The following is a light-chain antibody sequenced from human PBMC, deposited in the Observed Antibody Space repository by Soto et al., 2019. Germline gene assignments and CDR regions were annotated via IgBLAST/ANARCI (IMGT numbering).Light chain of an antibody. CDR3: GTWDSSLSSHWV. V-gene: IGLV1-51*01. CDR1: SSNIGNNY. J-gene: IGLJ3*02. CDR2: DNN. Sequence: QSVLTQPPSVSAAPGQKVTISCSGSSSNIGNNYVSWYQQLPGTAPKLLIYDNNKRPSGIPDRFSGSKSATSATLGITGLQTGDEADYYCGTWDSSLSSHWVFGGGTKLTVL.